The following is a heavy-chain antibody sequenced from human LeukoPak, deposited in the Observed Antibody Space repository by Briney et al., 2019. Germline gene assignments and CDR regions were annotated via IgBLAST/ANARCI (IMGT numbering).Heavy chain of an antibody. J-gene: IGHJ5*02. D-gene: IGHD3-3*01. V-gene: IGHV3-48*03. CDR1: GFTFSSYE. CDR2: ISSRASTI. Sequence: GGSLRLSCAASGFTFSSYEMNWVRQAPGKGLEWVSYISSRASTIYYADSVKGRFTISRDNAKNTLYLQMNSLRAEDTAVYYCAKDSAIDFWSGYYVNWFDPWGQGTLVTVSS. CDR3: AKDSAIDFWSGYYVNWFDP.